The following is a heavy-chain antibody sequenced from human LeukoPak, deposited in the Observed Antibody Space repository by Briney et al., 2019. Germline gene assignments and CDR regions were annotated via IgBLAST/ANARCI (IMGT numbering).Heavy chain of an antibody. CDR3: ARDGYNYGSGSFDY. CDR1: GFTFSSYS. D-gene: IGHD5-24*01. CDR2: IISSSSYI. V-gene: IGHV3-21*01. Sequence: SGGSLRLSCAASGFTFSSYSMNWVRQAPGKGLEWVSSIISSSSYIYYADSVNGGFTISIDNAKNSRYLQMNILRAEDTAVYYCARDGYNYGSGSFDYWGQGTLVTVSS. J-gene: IGHJ4*02.